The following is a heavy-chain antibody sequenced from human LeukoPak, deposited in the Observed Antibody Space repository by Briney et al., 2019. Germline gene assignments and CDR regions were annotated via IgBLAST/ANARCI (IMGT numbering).Heavy chain of an antibody. V-gene: IGHV4-34*01. CDR3: ASNFSGSRKYGMDV. D-gene: IGHD1-26*01. J-gene: IGHJ6*02. CDR1: GGSFSGYY. CDR2: INHSGST. Sequence: PSETLSLTCAVYGGSFSGYYWSWIRQPPGKGLEWIGEINHSGSTNYNPSLKSRVTISVDTSKNQFSLKLSSVTAADTAVYYCASNFSGSRKYGMDVWGQGTTVTVSS.